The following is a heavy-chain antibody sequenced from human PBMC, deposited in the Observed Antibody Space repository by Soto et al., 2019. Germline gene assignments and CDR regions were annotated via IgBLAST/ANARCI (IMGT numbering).Heavy chain of an antibody. J-gene: IGHJ4*02. CDR3: ARLLLGGNSVWYFDY. Sequence: SETLSLTCTVSGGSISSYYWSWIRQPPGKGLEWIGYIYYSGSTNYNPSLKSRVTISVDTSKNQFSLKLSSVTAADTAVYYCARLLLGGNSVWYFDYWGQGTLVTVS. CDR2: IYYSGST. V-gene: IGHV4-59*01. D-gene: IGHD2-21*02. CDR1: GGSISSYY.